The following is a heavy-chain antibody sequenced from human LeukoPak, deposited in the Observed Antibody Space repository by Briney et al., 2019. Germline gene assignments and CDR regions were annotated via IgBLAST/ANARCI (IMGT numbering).Heavy chain of an antibody. V-gene: IGHV3-23*01. J-gene: IGHJ3*01. CDR3: TNGGICTTGWYRTLAL. CDR1: GVTLGTHA. D-gene: IGHD6-19*01. CDR2: ISFSGDVT. Sequence: GGSLRLSCSASGVTLGTHAMSWVRQAPGKGLEWVSAISFSGDVTFYADSVKGRFTISRDNSKNTLFLRMNSLRDEDTAIYYCTNGGICTTGWYRTLALWGQGTMVTVS.